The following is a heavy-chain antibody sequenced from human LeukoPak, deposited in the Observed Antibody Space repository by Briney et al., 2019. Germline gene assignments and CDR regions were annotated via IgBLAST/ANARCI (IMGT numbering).Heavy chain of an antibody. D-gene: IGHD6-6*01. CDR2: IYYSGST. CDR3: AQGGDYSSSCVFDY. J-gene: IGHJ4*02. V-gene: IGHV4-30-4*08. CDR1: GGSISSGDYY. Sequence: SETLSLTCTVSGGSISSGDYYWSWIRQPPGKGLEWIGYIYYSGSTYYNPSLKSRVTLSVDTSKNQFSLKLSSVTAADTAVYYCAQGGDYSSSCVFDYWGQGTLVTVSS.